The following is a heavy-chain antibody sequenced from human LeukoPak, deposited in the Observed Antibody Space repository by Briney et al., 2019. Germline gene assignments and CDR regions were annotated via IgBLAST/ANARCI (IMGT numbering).Heavy chain of an antibody. CDR2: VYSSGST. V-gene: IGHV4-61*02. D-gene: IGHD2-2*01. CDR1: GGSISSGSYY. CDR3: ARDRELGYCSSTSCPAGYYYYMDV. Sequence: SQTLSLTCTVSGGSISSGSYYWSWIRQPAGKGLEWIGRVYSSGSTNYNPSLKSRVTISVDTSKSQFSLKLSSVTAADTAVYYCARDRELGYCSSTSCPAGYYYYMDVWGKGTTVTVSS. J-gene: IGHJ6*03.